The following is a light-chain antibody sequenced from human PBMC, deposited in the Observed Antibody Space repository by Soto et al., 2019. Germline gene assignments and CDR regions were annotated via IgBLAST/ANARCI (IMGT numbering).Light chain of an antibody. CDR3: SARDDILSGVV. CDR2: RSD. J-gene: IGLJ2*01. Sequence: QSVLTQPPSASGTPGQRVTISCSGGSSNIGSNHVYWYQQFPGMAPKLLMYRSDQRPTGVPDRFSGSRSGTSASLAISGLRSDDEADYYCSARDDILSGVVFGGGTKLTV. CDR1: SSNIGSNH. V-gene: IGLV1-47*01.